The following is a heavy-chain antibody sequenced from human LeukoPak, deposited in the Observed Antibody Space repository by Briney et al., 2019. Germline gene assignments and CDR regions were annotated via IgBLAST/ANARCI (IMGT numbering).Heavy chain of an antibody. CDR2: MYYTGRS. CDR1: GGSFSSSSYY. J-gene: IGHJ5*02. D-gene: IGHD3-10*01. CDR3: ARQGGSGSYSVRAPGWFDP. V-gene: IGHV4-39*01. Sequence: SETLSLTCSVSGGSFSSSSYYWGWIRQPPGKGLEWIGSMYYTGRSSYNPSLKSRVTISVDTYNNQFSLKLSSVTAADTAVYYCARQGGSGSYSVRAPGWFDPWGQGTLVTVSS.